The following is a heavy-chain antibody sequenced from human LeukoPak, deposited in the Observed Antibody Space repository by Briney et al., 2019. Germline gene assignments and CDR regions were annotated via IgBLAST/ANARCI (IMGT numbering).Heavy chain of an antibody. V-gene: IGHV3-9*01. CDR3: AKDKYSSSWYGLFDY. Sequence: SLRLSCAASGFTFDDYAMHWVRQAPGKGLEWVSGISWNSGSIGYADSVKGRFTISRDNARSSLSLQMNSLRADDTALYYCAKDKYSSSWYGLFDYWGQGTLVTVSS. CDR1: GFTFDDYA. CDR2: ISWNSGSI. J-gene: IGHJ4*02. D-gene: IGHD6-13*01.